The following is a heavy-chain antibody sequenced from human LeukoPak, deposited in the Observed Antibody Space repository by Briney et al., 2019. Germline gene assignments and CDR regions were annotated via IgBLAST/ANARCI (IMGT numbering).Heavy chain of an antibody. CDR1: GFTFSSYG. CDR2: ISYDGSNK. D-gene: IGHD6-13*01. CDR3: AKDEVAAAVWALDYYYYGMDV. J-gene: IGHJ6*02. V-gene: IGHV3-30*18. Sequence: PGGSLRLSCAASGFTFSSYGMHWVRQAPGKGLGWVAVISYDGSNKYYADSVKGRFTISRDNSKNTLYLQMNSLRAEDTAVYYCAKDEVAAAVWALDYYYYGMDVWGQGTTVTVSS.